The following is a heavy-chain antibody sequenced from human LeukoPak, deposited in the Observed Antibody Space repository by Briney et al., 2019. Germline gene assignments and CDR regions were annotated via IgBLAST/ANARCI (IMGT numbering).Heavy chain of an antibody. CDR2: IIPIFGTA. J-gene: IGHJ5*02. CDR1: GGTFSSYA. D-gene: IGHD2-15*01. V-gene: IGHV1-69*13. CDR3: AREPVGYCSGGSCYSGSFVWFDP. Sequence: SVKVSCKASGGTFSSYAISWVRQAPGQGLEWMGGIIPIFGTANYAQKFQGRVTITADESTSTAYMELSSLRSEDTAVYYCAREPVGYCSGGSCYSGSFVWFDPWGQGTLVTVSS.